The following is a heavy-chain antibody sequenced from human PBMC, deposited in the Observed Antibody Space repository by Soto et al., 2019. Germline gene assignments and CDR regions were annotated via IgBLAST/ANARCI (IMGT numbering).Heavy chain of an antibody. J-gene: IGHJ4*02. D-gene: IGHD2-2*01. V-gene: IGHV1-8*01. CDR1: GYSLTSYD. Sequence: ALVKGSCKASGYSLTSYDSNWVRQATGQGLEWMGWMNPNSGNTGYAQKFQGRVTMTRNTSISTAYMELSSLRSEDTAVYYCARALPGYCSSTSCYGVDYWGQGTLVTVSS. CDR3: ARALPGYCSSTSCYGVDY. CDR2: MNPNSGNT.